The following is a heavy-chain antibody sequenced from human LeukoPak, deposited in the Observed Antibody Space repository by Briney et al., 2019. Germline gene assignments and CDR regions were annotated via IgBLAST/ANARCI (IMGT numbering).Heavy chain of an antibody. D-gene: IGHD3-22*01. Sequence: PSETLSLTCTVSGGSISSYYWSWIRQPAGKGLEWIGRIYTSGSTNYNPSLKSRVTMSVDTSKNQFSLKLSSVTAADTAVYYCAREDPNHYDSIDAFDIWGQGTMVTVSS. CDR3: AREDPNHYDSIDAFDI. CDR1: GGSISSYY. J-gene: IGHJ3*02. CDR2: IYTSGST. V-gene: IGHV4-4*07.